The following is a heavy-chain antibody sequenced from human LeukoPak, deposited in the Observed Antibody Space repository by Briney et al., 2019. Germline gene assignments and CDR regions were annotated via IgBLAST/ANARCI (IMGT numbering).Heavy chain of an antibody. J-gene: IGHJ6*03. CDR3: ARSWGSGYYYYMDV. D-gene: IGHD3-10*01. CDR2: IYHSGST. V-gene: IGHV4-4*02. Sequence: SETLSLTCAVSGGSISSSNWWSWVRQPPGKGLEWIGEIYHSGSTNYNPSLKSRVTISVDKSKNQFSLKLTSVTAADTAVYYCARSWGSGYYYYMDVWGKGTTVTISS. CDR1: GGSISSSNW.